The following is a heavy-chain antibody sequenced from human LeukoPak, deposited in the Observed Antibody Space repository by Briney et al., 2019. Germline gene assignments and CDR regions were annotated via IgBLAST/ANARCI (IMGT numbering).Heavy chain of an antibody. V-gene: IGHV4-34*01. CDR2: INHSGGT. D-gene: IGHD3-16*01. Sequence: PSETLSLTCAVYGGSFSGYYWSWIRQPPGKGLEWIGEINHSGGTNYNPSLKSRVTISVDTSKNQFSLKLSSVTAADTAVYYCASRGRSAAFDIWGQGTMVTVSS. CDR1: GGSFSGYY. CDR3: ASRGRSAAFDI. J-gene: IGHJ3*02.